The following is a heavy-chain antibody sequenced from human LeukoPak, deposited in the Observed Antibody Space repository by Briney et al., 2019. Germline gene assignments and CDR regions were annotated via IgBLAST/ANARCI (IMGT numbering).Heavy chain of an antibody. V-gene: IGHV3-30*04. D-gene: IGHD5-24*01. J-gene: IGHJ4*02. CDR3: ARDREMATILFDY. CDR1: GFTFSSYA. Sequence: PGGSLRLSCAASGFTFSSYAMHWVRQAPGKGLEWVAVISYDGSNKYYADSVKGRFTISRDNSKNTLYLQMNSLRAEDTAVYYCARDREMATILFDYWGQGTLVTVSS. CDR2: ISYDGSNK.